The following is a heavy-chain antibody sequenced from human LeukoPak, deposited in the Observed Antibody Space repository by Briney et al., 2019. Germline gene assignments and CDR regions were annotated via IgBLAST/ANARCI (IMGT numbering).Heavy chain of an antibody. D-gene: IGHD2/OR15-2a*01. CDR2: ISYDGGNK. CDR3: AKMGEKNMVEAFEI. V-gene: IGHV3-30*18. Sequence: GGSLRLSCAASGFKFSNFGLHWVRQAPGKGLEWVAVISYDGGNKYYVDSVKGRFTVSRDNSKNTVYLQMNSLRPEDTAVYYCAKMGEKNMVEAFEIWGQGTRVTVSP. J-gene: IGHJ3*02. CDR1: GFKFSNFG.